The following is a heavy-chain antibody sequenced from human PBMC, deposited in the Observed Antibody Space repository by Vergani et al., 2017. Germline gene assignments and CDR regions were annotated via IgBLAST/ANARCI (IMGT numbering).Heavy chain of an antibody. J-gene: IGHJ2*01. D-gene: IGHD3-16*01. V-gene: IGHV4-39*01. CDR3: ASGKYYSDSTSHFRGRYFDV. CDR2: IYNSGNG. Sequence: QMQLQESGPGLVKASETLSLTCTVSGDSIISRSYYWGWIRQPPGKGLEWIGSIYNSGNGDPSSSLKSRVTISADTSKNQCSLRLTSVTAADTAVYYCASGKYYSDSTSHFRGRYFDVWGRGTLVTVPA. CDR1: GDSIISRSYY.